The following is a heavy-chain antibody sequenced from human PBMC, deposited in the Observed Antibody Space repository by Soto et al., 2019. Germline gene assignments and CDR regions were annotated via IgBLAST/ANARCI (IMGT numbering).Heavy chain of an antibody. CDR2: ISGSGGST. CDR1: GFTFSTYA. D-gene: IGHD1-26*01. Sequence: EVQLLESGGGLVQPGGSLRLSCAASGFTFSTYAMSWVRQAPGKGLEWVSAISGSGGSTYYTASVKGRFTISRDNSKNTLYLQMNSLRAEDTAVYYCAVRKTGSFFDYWGQGTLVTVSS. V-gene: IGHV3-23*01. CDR3: AVRKTGSFFDY. J-gene: IGHJ4*02.